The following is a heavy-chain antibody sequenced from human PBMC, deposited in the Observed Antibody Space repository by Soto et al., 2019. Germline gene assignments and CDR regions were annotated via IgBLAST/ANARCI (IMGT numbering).Heavy chain of an antibody. CDR2: IYWNDDK. V-gene: IGHV2-5*01. CDR3: AVKDKGVLPTYYFDY. J-gene: IGHJ4*02. CDR1: GFSLSTSGVG. Sequence: SGPTLVKPTQTLTLTCTFSGFSLSTSGVGVGWIRQPPGKALEWLALIYWNDDKRYSPSLKSRLTITKDTSKNQVVLTMTNMDPVDTATYYCAVKDKGVLPTYYFDYWGQGTLVTVSS. D-gene: IGHD2-15*01.